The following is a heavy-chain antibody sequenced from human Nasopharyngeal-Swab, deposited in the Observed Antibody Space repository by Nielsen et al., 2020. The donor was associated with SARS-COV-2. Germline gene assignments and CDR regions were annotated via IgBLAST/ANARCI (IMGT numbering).Heavy chain of an antibody. V-gene: IGHV4-39*07. CDR2: IYYSGST. Sequence: SETLSLTCTVSGGSISSSSYYWGWIRQPPGKGLEWIGSIYYSGSTYYNPSLKSRVTISVDTSKNQFSLKLSSVTAADTAAYYCARVGGSYAHYFDYWGQGTLVTVSS. CDR3: ARVGGSYAHYFDY. J-gene: IGHJ4*02. D-gene: IGHD1-26*01. CDR1: GGSISSSSYY.